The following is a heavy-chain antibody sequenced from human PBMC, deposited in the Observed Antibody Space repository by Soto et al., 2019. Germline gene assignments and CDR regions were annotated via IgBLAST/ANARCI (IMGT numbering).Heavy chain of an antibody. CDR2: LWFDGSNE. D-gene: IGHD3-10*01. V-gene: IGHV3-33*06. Sequence: GESLRLSCAASGFPFSRYDMHWVRQAPGKGLEWVAVLWFDGSNEYYADSVQGRFTISRDNSKNTLYLQMDSLRAEDTAVYYCAKVLYASESFDSEEAPYGMDVWGQGTTVTVSS. CDR3: AKVLYASESFDSEEAPYGMDV. J-gene: IGHJ6*02. CDR1: GFPFSRYD.